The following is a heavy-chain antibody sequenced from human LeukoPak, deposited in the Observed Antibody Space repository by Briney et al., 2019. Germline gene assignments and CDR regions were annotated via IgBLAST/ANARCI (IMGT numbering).Heavy chain of an antibody. CDR3: ANDLGWIQLNLG. Sequence: GGSLRLSCAASGFTFDDYGMSWVRQAPGKGLEWVSGINWNGGSTGYADSVKGRFTISRDNAKNPLYLQMNSLRAEDTALYYCANDLGWIQLNLGRGQGTLVTVSS. CDR1: GFTFDDYG. CDR2: INWNGGST. D-gene: IGHD5-18*01. J-gene: IGHJ4*02. V-gene: IGHV3-20*04.